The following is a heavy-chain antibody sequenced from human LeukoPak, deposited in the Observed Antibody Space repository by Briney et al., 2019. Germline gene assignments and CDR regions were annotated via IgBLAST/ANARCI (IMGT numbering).Heavy chain of an antibody. CDR2: IYHSGNT. CDR1: IDSITNYY. J-gene: IGHJ4*02. D-gene: IGHD6-13*01. Sequence: SETLSLTCSVPIDSITNYYWSWIRQPPGKGLEWIGFIYHSGNTNYNPSLTTRVTMSVDTSKTQITLRLSSVTAADTAVYYCAREEGIAAAGALEYWGQGIPVTVSS. V-gene: IGHV4-59*01. CDR3: AREEGIAAAGALEY.